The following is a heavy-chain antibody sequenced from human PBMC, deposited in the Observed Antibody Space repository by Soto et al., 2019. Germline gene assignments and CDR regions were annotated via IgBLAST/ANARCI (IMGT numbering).Heavy chain of an antibody. V-gene: IGHV4-39*07. D-gene: IGHD3-10*01. J-gene: IGHJ4*02. Sequence: PSETLSLTCTVSGGSISSSNYFWGWIRQPPGKGLEWIGSMYYSGSTYYNPSLKSRVTISVDTSKNQFSLKLSSVTAADTAVYYCAREPGVWGQGSLVTV. CDR3: AREPGV. CDR2: MYYSGST. CDR1: GGSISSSNYF.